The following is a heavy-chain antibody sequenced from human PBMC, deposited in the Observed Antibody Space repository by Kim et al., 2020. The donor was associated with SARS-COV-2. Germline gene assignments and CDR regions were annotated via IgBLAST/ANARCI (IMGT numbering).Heavy chain of an antibody. CDR2: ISYDGSNK. D-gene: IGHD3-10*01. CDR3: ARDLERITMVRGVITPIGY. Sequence: GGSLRLSCAASGFTFSSYGMHWVRQAPGKGLEWVAVISYDGSNKYYADSVKGRFTISRDNSKNTLYLQMNSLRAEDTAVYYCARDLERITMVRGVITPIGYWGQGTLVTVSS. V-gene: IGHV3-33*05. J-gene: IGHJ4*02. CDR1: GFTFSSYG.